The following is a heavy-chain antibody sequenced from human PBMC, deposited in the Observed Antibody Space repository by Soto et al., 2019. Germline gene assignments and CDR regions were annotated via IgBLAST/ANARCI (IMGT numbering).Heavy chain of an antibody. D-gene: IGHD4-17*01. CDR3: AKGDYSDYVALVDYYYGSDV. V-gene: IGHV3-30*18. Sequence: QVQLVESGGGVVQPGRSLRLSCAASGFTFSSYGMHWFRQAPGQGLEWVAVISDDGSNKYYADSVKGRFTISRDNSKNTLYLQMNSLRAEDTAVYYFAKGDYSDYVALVDYYYGSDVWGQGTTVTVSS. J-gene: IGHJ6*02. CDR2: ISDDGSNK. CDR1: GFTFSSYG.